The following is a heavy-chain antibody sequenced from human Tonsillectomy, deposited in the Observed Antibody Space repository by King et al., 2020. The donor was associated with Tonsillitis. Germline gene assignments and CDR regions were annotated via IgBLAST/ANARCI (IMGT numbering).Heavy chain of an antibody. CDR3: ARHVSNYASSGYYLGD. V-gene: IGHV5-10-1*01. D-gene: IGHD3-22*01. CDR1: GYSFTSYW. J-gene: IGHJ4*02. CDR2: IDPSDSYT. Sequence: GQLVQSGAEVKKPGESLRISCKGSGYSFTSYWISWVRQMPGKGLEWMGRIDPSDSYTNYSPSFQGHVSISADKSISTAYLQWSSLKAADTAMYYCARHVSNYASSGYYLGDWGQGTLVTVSS.